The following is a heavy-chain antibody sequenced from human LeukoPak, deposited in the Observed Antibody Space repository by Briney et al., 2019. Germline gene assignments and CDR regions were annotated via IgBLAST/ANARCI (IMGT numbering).Heavy chain of an antibody. V-gene: IGHV3-48*04. CDR2: ISFSVNTK. CDR3: ARGAYSSGWAYFDH. Sequence: GGSLRLSCAASGFTFSDYSMNWVRQAPGKGLEWVSYISFSVNTKYHGDSVKGRFTISRDNAKNSLYLHMDSLRAEDTAVYYCARGAYSSGWAYFDHWGQGTLVTVSS. J-gene: IGHJ4*02. D-gene: IGHD6-19*01. CDR1: GFTFSDYS.